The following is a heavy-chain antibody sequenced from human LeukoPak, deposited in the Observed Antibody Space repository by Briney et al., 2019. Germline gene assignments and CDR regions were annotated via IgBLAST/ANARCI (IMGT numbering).Heavy chain of an antibody. J-gene: IGHJ4*02. V-gene: IGHV3-21*04. CDR1: GFTLSSYS. CDR2: ITSSSSYI. CDR3: AKDGEGDYGDYVVFDY. Sequence: GGSLRLSCAASGFTLSSYSMNWVRQAPGKGLEWVSSITSSSSYIYYADSVKGRFTISRDNARNSVYLQMNSLRAEDTAVYYCAKDGEGDYGDYVVFDYWGQGTLVTVSS. D-gene: IGHD4-17*01.